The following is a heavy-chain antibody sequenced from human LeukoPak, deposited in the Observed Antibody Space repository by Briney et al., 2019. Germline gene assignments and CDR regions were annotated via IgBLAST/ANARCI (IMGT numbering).Heavy chain of an antibody. CDR1: GGSFSGYF. CDR2: INHSGST. V-gene: IGHV4-34*01. Sequence: SETLSLTCAAYGGSFSGYFWSWIRQPPGKGLEWIGEINHSGSTNYNPSLKSRVTISVDTSQNQFSLKLSTVTAADTAVYYCARLVVPAADYYYYYMDVWGKGTTVTVSS. J-gene: IGHJ6*03. D-gene: IGHD2-2*01. CDR3: ARLVVPAADYYYYYMDV.